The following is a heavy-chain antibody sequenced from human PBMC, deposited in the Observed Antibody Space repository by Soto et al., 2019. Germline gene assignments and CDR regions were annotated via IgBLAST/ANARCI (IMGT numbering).Heavy chain of an antibody. V-gene: IGHV4-39*01. J-gene: IGHJ6*02. CDR2: IYYSGST. CDR3: ARLSDYSNNYYYYYGMDV. Sequence: QLQLQESGPGLVKPSETLSLTCTVSGGSISSSSYYWGWIRQPPGKGLEWIGSIYYSGSTYYNPSLKSRVTISVDTSKNQFSLKLSSVTAADTAVYYCARLSDYSNNYYYYYGMDVWGQGTTVTVSS. D-gene: IGHD4-4*01. CDR1: GGSISSSSYY.